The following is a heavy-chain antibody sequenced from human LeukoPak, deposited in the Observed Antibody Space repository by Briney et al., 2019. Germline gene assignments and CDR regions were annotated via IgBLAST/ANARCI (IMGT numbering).Heavy chain of an antibody. V-gene: IGHV4-61*01. J-gene: IGHJ4*02. D-gene: IGHD6-25*01. CDR2: IYYSGST. Sequence: SETLSLTCTVSGGSVSSGSYFWSWIRQPPGKGLEWIGYIYYSGSTNYNSSLKSRVTISVDTSKNQFSLELSSVTAADTAVYYCAREKSGSGLVFDYWGQGTLVTVSS. CDR3: AREKSGSGLVFDY. CDR1: GGSVSSGSYF.